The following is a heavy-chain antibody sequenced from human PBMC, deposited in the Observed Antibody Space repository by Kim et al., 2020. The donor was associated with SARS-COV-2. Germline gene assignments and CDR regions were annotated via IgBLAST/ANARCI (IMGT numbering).Heavy chain of an antibody. J-gene: IGHJ4*02. CDR1: GDTFSNFF. Sequence: ASVKVSCKASGDTFSNFFIHWVRQAPGQGPEWMGWIKPSSGGTNYAQKFQDRVTMTRDTSISTVYMEVRRLKSDDTGIYYCAAATHNSGLYTLACRGQGALVSVPS. CDR3: AAATHNSGLYTLAC. D-gene: IGHD6-19*01. CDR2: IKPSSGGT. V-gene: IGHV1-2*02.